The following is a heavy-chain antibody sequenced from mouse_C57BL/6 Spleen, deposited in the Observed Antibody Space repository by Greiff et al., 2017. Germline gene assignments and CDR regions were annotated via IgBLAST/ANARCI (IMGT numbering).Heavy chain of an antibody. D-gene: IGHD1-1*01. CDR1: GYAFRSSW. CDR2: IYPGDGDT. CDR3: ARDYGSKYFAMDY. Sequence: QVQLQQSGPELVKPGASVKISCKASGYAFRSSWMTWVKQRPGKGLEWIGRIYPGDGDTNYNGKFKGKATLTADKSSSTAYMQLSRLTSEDSAVYFCARDYGSKYFAMDYWGQGTSVTVSS. J-gene: IGHJ4*01. V-gene: IGHV1-82*01.